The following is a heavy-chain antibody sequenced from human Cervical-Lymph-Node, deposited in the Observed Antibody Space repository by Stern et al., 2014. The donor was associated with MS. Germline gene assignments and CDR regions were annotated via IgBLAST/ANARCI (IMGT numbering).Heavy chain of an antibody. CDR3: ARHVQGFDY. V-gene: IGHV5-51*01. J-gene: IGHJ4*02. CDR1: GYSFTIYY. CDR2: IYPYDSDT. Sequence: EVQLVQSGAEVKKPGESLKISCKLSGYSFTIYYIALVRQMPGKGLEWMGVIYPYDSDTTYSPSFQGHVTISADKSITTAYLQWSSLRASDTAMYYCARHVQGFDYWGQGTLVTVSS.